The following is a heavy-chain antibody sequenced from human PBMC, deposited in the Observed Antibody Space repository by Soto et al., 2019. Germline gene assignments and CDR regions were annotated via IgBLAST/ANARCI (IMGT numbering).Heavy chain of an antibody. D-gene: IGHD6-13*01. Sequence: PGGSLSLSCAASGFTFSNYPMNWVRQAPGKGLEWISYTSGDSGTIYYADSVKGRFSISRDNAKNSLYLQMGSLRAEDMALYYCARRGYGSRWPNVYMDVWGKGTTVTVSS. CDR3: ARRGYGSRWPNVYMDV. V-gene: IGHV3-48*01. CDR2: TSGDSGTI. CDR1: GFTFSNYP. J-gene: IGHJ6*03.